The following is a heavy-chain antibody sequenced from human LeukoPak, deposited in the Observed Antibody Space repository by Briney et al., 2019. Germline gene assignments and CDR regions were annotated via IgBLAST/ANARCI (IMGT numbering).Heavy chain of an antibody. Sequence: PSETLSLTCTVSGGSISSYYWSWIRQPPGKGLEWIGYIYYSGSTYYNPSLKSRVTISVDTSKNQFSLKLSSVTAADTAVYYCARDGYPFIAVAGAAPRKVYYYYYGMDVWGQGTTVTVSS. CDR2: IYYSGST. CDR1: GGSISSYY. V-gene: IGHV4-59*12. J-gene: IGHJ6*02. CDR3: ARDGYPFIAVAGAAPRKVYYYYYGMDV. D-gene: IGHD6-19*01.